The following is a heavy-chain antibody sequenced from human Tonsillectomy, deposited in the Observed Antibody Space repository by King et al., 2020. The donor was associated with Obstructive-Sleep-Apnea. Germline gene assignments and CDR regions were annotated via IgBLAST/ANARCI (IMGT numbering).Heavy chain of an antibody. Sequence: VQLVESGGGLVQPGRSLRLSCAASGFSFDDYAMHWVRQAPGKGLEWVSGISWNSDNVGYADSVKGRFTISRDNAKNSLYLQMNSLRAEDTALYYCAKDREAPAGTDFDYWGQGTLVTVSS. V-gene: IGHV3-9*01. J-gene: IGHJ4*02. CDR1: GFSFDDYA. D-gene: IGHD6-13*01. CDR3: AKDREAPAGTDFDY. CDR2: ISWNSDNV.